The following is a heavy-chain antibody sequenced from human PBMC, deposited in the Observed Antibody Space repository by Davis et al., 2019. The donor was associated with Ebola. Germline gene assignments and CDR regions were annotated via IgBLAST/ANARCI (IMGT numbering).Heavy chain of an antibody. CDR3: ASKAAAALPMDV. CDR2: IIPILGIA. J-gene: IGHJ6*03. CDR1: GGTFSSYA. D-gene: IGHD6-13*01. V-gene: IGHV1-69*10. Sequence: SVKVSCKASGGTFSSYAISWVRQAPGQGLEWMGGIIPILGIANYAQKFQGRVTITADESTSTAYMELSSLRSEDTAVYYCASKAAAALPMDVWGKGTTVTVSS.